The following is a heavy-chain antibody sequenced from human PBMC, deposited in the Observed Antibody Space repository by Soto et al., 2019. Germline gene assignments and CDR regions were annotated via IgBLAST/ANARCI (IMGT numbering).Heavy chain of an antibody. CDR2: IYHSGST. D-gene: IGHD6-19*01. J-gene: IGHJ4*02. CDR3: ARVYSSGPDY. V-gene: IGHV4-38-2*01. CDR1: GYSISSGYY. Sequence: SETLSLTCAVSGYSISSGYYWGWIRQPPGKGLEWIGSIYHSGSTYYNPSLKSRVTISVGTSKNQFSLKLSSVTAADTAVYYCARVYSSGPDYWGQGTLVTVSS.